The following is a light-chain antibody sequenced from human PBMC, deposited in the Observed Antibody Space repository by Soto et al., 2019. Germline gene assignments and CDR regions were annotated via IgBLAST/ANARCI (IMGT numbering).Light chain of an antibody. CDR1: QSVGTT. V-gene: IGKV3D-15*01. Sequence: EIVMTQFPDSLCVSPGESATLSCRASQSVGTTLAWHQQKPGQAPRPLIYGASTRASGCPPRFRGSGSGTAFTLNINSLRAEDIAVYFCQQYKEYVTFGGGTKVEV. J-gene: IGKJ4*01. CDR2: GAS. CDR3: QQYKEYVT.